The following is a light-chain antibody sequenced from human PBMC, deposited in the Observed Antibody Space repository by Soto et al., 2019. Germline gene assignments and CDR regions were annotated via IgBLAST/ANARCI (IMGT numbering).Light chain of an antibody. CDR3: QQYGTSPYT. CDR2: GAS. J-gene: IGKJ2*01. Sequence: EIVLTQSPGTLSLSPGERATLSCRASQSVSSSDFAWYQQQPGQAPRLLIYGASTRATGIPDRFSGSGSGTYFTLTITRLEQEDFAMFYCQQYGTSPYTFGQGTKLEI. CDR1: QSVSSSD. V-gene: IGKV3-20*01.